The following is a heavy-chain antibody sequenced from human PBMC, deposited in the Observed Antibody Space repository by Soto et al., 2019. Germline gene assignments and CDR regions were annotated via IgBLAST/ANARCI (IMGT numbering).Heavy chain of an antibody. CDR1: GGSFNDDY. Sequence: SETLSLTCAVEGGSFNDDYWSWIRQHPGKGLEWIGYIYYSGSTYYNPSLKSRVTISVDTSKNQFSLKLSSVTAADTAVYYCARDQLYYDFWSGSRYYYYGMDVWGQGTTVTVSS. CDR3: ARDQLYYDFWSGSRYYYYGMDV. D-gene: IGHD3-3*01. J-gene: IGHJ6*02. V-gene: IGHV4-30-4*08. CDR2: IYYSGST.